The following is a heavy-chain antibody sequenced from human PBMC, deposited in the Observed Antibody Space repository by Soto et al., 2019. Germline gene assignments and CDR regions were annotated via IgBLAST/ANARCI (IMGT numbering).Heavy chain of an antibody. CDR1: GGSFSGYY. Sequence: PSETLSLTCAVYGGSFSGYYWSWIRQPPGKGLEWIGEINHSGSTNYNPSLKSRVTISVDTSKNQFSLKLSSVTAADTAVYYCARGHLRGVTAIRALVHYSGQGTLGIVSS. J-gene: IGHJ4*02. CDR2: INHSGST. V-gene: IGHV4-34*01. D-gene: IGHD2-21*02. CDR3: ARGHLRGVTAIRALVHY.